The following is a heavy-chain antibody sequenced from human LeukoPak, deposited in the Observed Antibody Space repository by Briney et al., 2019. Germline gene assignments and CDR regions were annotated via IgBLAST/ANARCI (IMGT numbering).Heavy chain of an antibody. Sequence: PSETLSLTCAVYGESFSGYYWTWIRQPPGQGLEWIGEVDRGGTTNYNPSLKSRVTISVDTSKNQFSLKLRSLTAADTAVYYCARAPVGGTLDYWGQGILVTVSS. CDR2: VDRGGTT. CDR3: ARAPVGGTLDY. J-gene: IGHJ4*02. D-gene: IGHD1-26*01. V-gene: IGHV4-34*01. CDR1: GESFSGYY.